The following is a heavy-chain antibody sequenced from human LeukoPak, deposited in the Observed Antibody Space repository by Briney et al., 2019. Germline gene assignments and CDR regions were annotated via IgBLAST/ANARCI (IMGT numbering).Heavy chain of an antibody. V-gene: IGHV4-59*01. CDR1: GASISSYY. CDR2: MYYSGIT. Sequence: SETLSLTCTVSGASISSYYWSWIRQPPGKGLEWIGYMYYSGITNCNPSLKSRVTISADTSKNQFSLKLSSVTAADTAVYYCARESGGSGRSGYVGPWGQGTLVTASS. D-gene: IGHD5-12*01. J-gene: IGHJ5*02. CDR3: ARESGGSGRSGYVGP.